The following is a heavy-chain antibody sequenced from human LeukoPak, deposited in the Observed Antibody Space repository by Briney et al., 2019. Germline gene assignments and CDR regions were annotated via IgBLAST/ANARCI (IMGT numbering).Heavy chain of an antibody. V-gene: IGHV1-2*02. D-gene: IGHD5-18*01. CDR2: INPNSGGT. CDR3: WSQNQVTPDTAMAR. J-gene: IGHJ4*02. Sequence: ASVKVSCKATGSTFTGYNLYWVRQAPGHGLEWMGWINPNSGGTNNSQKFLSRVTMTRVTSFSTAFMEPSRLGTDAPTADYCWSQNQVTPDTAMARWGQGTLVTVSS. CDR1: GSTFTGYN.